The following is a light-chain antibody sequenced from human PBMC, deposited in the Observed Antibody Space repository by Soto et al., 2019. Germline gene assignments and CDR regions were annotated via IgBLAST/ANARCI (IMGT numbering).Light chain of an antibody. J-gene: IGKJ4*01. V-gene: IGKV3-20*01. CDR3: QQYNSPLT. Sequence: ENVLTQTPGTLSLSPGERSPLSCRASQSVSSSYLAWYQQNPGQAPRLLIYGASNRATGIPDRFSGSGSGTDFTLTISRLDPEDFAVYYCQQYNSPLTFGGGTKVDIK. CDR1: QSVSSSY. CDR2: GAS.